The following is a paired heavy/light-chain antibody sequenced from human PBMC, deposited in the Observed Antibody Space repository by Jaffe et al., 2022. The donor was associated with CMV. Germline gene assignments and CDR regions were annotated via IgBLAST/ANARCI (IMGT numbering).Heavy chain of an antibody. D-gene: IGHD6-19*01. CDR1: GFTFSSYA. CDR2: IWYDGSDK. V-gene: IGHV3-33*01. Sequence: QVQLVESGGGVVQPGRSLRLSCAASGFTFSSYAMHWVRQAPGKGLEWVAVIWYDGSDKYYADSVKGRFTISRDNSRNTLYLQMNSLRAEDTAVYYCVRRHSSDWVYFEYWGQGTLVTVSS. J-gene: IGHJ4*02. CDR3: VRRHSSDWVYFEY.
Light chain of an antibody. V-gene: IGLV2-11*01. J-gene: IGLJ2*01. CDR2: DVS. CDR1: SSDVGAYNY. Sequence: QSALTQPRSVSGSPGQSVTISCTGTSSDVGAYNYVSWYQHHPGKGPKLLIYDVSKRPSGVPDRFSGSKSGNTASLTISGLQAEDEADYYCCSSAGSNTLVLGEGTKVTVL. CDR3: CSSAGSNTLV.